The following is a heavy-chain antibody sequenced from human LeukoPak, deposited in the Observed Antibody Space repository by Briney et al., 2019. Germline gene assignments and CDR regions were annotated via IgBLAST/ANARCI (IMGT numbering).Heavy chain of an antibody. CDR2: ISGSGGST. D-gene: IGHD3-3*01. CDR3: AKDRPNDFWSGYIFDY. V-gene: IGHV3-23*01. Sequence: PGGSLRLSCAASGFTFSSYVMSWVRQAPGKGLEWVSSISGSGGSTYYADSVKGRFTISRDNPKNTLYLQMNSLRAEDTAVYYCAKDRPNDFWSGYIFDYWDQGTLVTVSS. J-gene: IGHJ4*02. CDR1: GFTFSSYV.